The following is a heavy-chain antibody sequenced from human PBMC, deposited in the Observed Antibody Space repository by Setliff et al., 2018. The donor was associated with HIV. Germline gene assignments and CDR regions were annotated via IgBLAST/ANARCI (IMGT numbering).Heavy chain of an antibody. CDR3: ARRPVLHNSGSVFDK. Sequence: PSQTLSLTCTVSGDSISSSSYYWGWLRQPPGKGLECIGNIYYSGGTDYNPSLKSRLTIPLDTSKNQFSLKLTSVTAADTAIYYCARRPVLHNSGSVFDKWGQGTLVTVSS. CDR2: IYYSGGT. D-gene: IGHD6-25*01. CDR1: GDSISSSSYY. V-gene: IGHV4-39*01. J-gene: IGHJ4*02.